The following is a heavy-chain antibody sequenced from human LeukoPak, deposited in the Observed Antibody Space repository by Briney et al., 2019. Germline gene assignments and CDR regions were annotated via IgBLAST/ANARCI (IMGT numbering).Heavy chain of an antibody. Sequence: GGSLRLSCAASGFTFSSYAMSWVRQAPGKGLEWVSAISGSGGSTYYADSVKCRFTISRDNSKNTLYVQMNSLGAEDTAVYYCAKGGGWSWSYYYHYMDVWGKGTTVTISS. CDR1: GFTFSSYA. J-gene: IGHJ6*03. D-gene: IGHD3-10*01. V-gene: IGHV3-23*01. CDR3: AKGGGWSWSYYYHYMDV. CDR2: ISGSGGST.